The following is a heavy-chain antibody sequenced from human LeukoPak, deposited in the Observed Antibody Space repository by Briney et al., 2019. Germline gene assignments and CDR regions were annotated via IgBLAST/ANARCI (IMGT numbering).Heavy chain of an antibody. CDR2: ISSSSSYI. CDR3: ARDLGGSYSYYYYMDV. D-gene: IGHD1-26*01. V-gene: IGHV3-21*01. CDR1: GFTFSSYS. J-gene: IGHJ6*03. Sequence: GGSLRLSCAASGFTFSSYSMNWVRQAPGKGLEWVSSISSSSSYIYYADSVKGRFTISRDNAKNSLYLQVNSLRAEDTAVYYCARDLGGSYSYYYYMDVWGKGTTVTVSS.